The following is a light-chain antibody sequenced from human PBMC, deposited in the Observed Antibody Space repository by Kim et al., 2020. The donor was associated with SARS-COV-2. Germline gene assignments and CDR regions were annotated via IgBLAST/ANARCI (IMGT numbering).Light chain of an antibody. V-gene: IGLV3-9*01. J-gene: IGLJ2*01. CDR2: RDR. CDR1: NIENKN. Sequence: SYELTQPLSVSVALGQTATIPCGGNNIENKNVHWYHQRPGQAPVLVMYRDRKRPSGIPERLSGPNSGNTATLTISRVEAGDEGDNYCQVWDSRTVVFGGG. CDR3: QVWDSRTVV.